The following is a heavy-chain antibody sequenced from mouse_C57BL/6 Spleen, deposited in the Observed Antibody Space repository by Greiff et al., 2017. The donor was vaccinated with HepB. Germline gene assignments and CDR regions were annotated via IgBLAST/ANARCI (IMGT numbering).Heavy chain of an antibody. D-gene: IGHD4-1*01. CDR2: ISGGGGNT. CDR3: ARQELGAWFAY. J-gene: IGHJ3*01. Sequence: EVQGVESGGGLVKPGGSLKLSCAASGFTFSSYTMSWVRQTPEKRLEWVATISGGGGNTYYPDSVKGRFTISRDKAKNTLYLQMSSLRSEDTALYYCARQELGAWFAYWGQGTLVTVSA. CDR1: GFTFSSYT. V-gene: IGHV5-9*01.